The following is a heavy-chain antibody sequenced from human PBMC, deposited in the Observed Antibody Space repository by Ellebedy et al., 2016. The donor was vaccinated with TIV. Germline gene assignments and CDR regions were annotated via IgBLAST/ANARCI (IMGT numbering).Heavy chain of an antibody. CDR1: GYSFTNYW. Sequence: GGSLRLXXEGSGYSFTNYWIAWVRQMPGKGLEWMGIIYPGDSDTRYGPSFQGQVTISADKSISTAYLQWSGLKVSDTAIYYCARRGTMFRRNYYGMDVWGQGTTVIVSS. CDR3: ARRGTMFRRNYYGMDV. V-gene: IGHV5-51*01. J-gene: IGHJ6*02. CDR2: IYPGDSDT. D-gene: IGHD3-10*02.